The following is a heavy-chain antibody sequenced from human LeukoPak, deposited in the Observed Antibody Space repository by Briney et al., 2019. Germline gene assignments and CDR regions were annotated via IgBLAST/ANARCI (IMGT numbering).Heavy chain of an antibody. J-gene: IGHJ6*02. Sequence: GGSLRLSCAASGFTFSTYAMSWVRQAPGKGLEWVSAISGSGDSTYYADSVKGRFTISRDNSKNTLYLQMNSLRAEDTAVYYCAKKGGYGDYDYYGMDVWGQGTTVTVSS. D-gene: IGHD4-17*01. V-gene: IGHV3-23*01. CDR3: AKKGGYGDYDYYGMDV. CDR2: ISGSGDST. CDR1: GFTFSTYA.